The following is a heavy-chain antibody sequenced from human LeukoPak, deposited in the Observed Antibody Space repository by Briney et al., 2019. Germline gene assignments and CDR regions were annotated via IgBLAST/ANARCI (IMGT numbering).Heavy chain of an antibody. Sequence: PGRSLRLSCAASGFTFSSYAMHWVRQAPGKGLEWVAVISYDGSNKYYADSVKGRFTISRDNSKNTLYLQMNSLRAEDTAVYYCARDPVATSGSYLPGGYWGQGTLVTVSS. CDR1: GFTFSSYA. J-gene: IGHJ4*02. CDR2: ISYDGSNK. D-gene: IGHD3-10*01. V-gene: IGHV3-30*04. CDR3: ARDPVATSGSYLPGGY.